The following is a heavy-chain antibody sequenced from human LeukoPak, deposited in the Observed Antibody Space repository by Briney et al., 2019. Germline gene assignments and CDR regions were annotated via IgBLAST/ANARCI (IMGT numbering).Heavy chain of an antibody. J-gene: IGHJ3*01. CDR3: ARGGAVNGFDV. D-gene: IGHD6-19*01. Sequence: PSETLSLTCVVYGVSFSNYYWTWIRQTPGKGLEWIGEISHSGSTDYSPSLKSRVTISIDTSKKHFSLKLRSVTAADTAVYFCARGGAVNGFDVWGQGTRVTVSS. CDR1: GVSFSNYY. CDR2: ISHSGST. V-gene: IGHV4-34*01.